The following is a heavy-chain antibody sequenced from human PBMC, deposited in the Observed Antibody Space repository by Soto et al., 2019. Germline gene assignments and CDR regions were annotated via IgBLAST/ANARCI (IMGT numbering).Heavy chain of an antibody. V-gene: IGHV1-18*01. CDR3: ARVLGYISPKKHYYYYVMDV. CDR1: GYTFTSYG. D-gene: IGHD3-16*01. Sequence: ASVKVSCKASGYTFTSYGISWVRQAPGQGLEWMGWISAYNGNTNYAQELQGRVTMTTDTSTSTAYMELRSLRSDDTAVYYCARVLGYISPKKHYYYYVMDVCGKGTTVTVSS. J-gene: IGHJ6*04. CDR2: ISAYNGNT.